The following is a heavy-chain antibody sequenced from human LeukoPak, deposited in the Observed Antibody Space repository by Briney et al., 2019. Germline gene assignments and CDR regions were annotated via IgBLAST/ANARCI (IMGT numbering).Heavy chain of an antibody. D-gene: IGHD3-10*01. Sequence: GGSLRLSCEASGFTFGTYGMSWVRQAPGKGLEWVSGISGSGGRTYYADSVKGRFTISRDNSKNTLFLQMNSLRAEDTAVYYCAKGGYSGDTGNYGYFNYWGQGTLVTISS. J-gene: IGHJ4*02. CDR2: ISGSGGRT. CDR3: AKGGYSGDTGNYGYFNY. V-gene: IGHV3-23*01. CDR1: GFTFGTYG.